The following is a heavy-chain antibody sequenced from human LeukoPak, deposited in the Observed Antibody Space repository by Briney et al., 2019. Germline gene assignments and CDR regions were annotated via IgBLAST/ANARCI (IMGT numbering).Heavy chain of an antibody. Sequence: GSLRLSCAASGFTFSTYAMSWVRQAPGKGLEWIGRIYTSGSTNYNPSLKSRVTMSVDTSKNQFSLKLSSVTAAATAVYYCARETPVGLRYFDWFQSYSMDVWGKGTTVTISS. V-gene: IGHV4-4*07. CDR2: IYTSGST. CDR1: GFTFSTYA. CDR3: ARETPVGLRYFDWFQSYSMDV. D-gene: IGHD3-9*01. J-gene: IGHJ6*04.